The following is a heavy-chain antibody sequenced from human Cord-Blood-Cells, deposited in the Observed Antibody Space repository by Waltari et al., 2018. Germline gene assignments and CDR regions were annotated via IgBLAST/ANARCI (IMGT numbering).Heavy chain of an antibody. CDR3: ARDRARVVPAARRGIGNWFDP. CDR2: INHSGST. J-gene: IGHJ5*02. V-gene: IGHV4-34*01. Sequence: QVQLQQWGAGLLKPSETLSLTCAGHGGSFSGYYCSWIRQPPGKGLVWLGEINHSGSTNYNPSRKSRVTISVDTSKNQFSLKLSSVTAADTAVYYCARDRARVVPAARRGIGNWFDPWGQGTLVTVSS. CDR1: GGSFSGYY. D-gene: IGHD2-2*01.